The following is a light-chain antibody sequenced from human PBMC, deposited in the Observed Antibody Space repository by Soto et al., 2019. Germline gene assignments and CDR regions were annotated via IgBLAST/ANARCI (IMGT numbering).Light chain of an antibody. V-gene: IGKV3-11*01. CDR1: QSVSSY. CDR2: DAS. J-gene: IGKJ4*01. CDR3: QQRSNWPPSIT. Sequence: EIVLTQSPATLSLSPGERATLSCRASQSVSSYLAWYQQKPGQAPRLLIYDASNRATGIPARFSGSGPGTDFTLTSNGLDPEDFAVYYFQQRSNWPPSITFGGGTKVEIK.